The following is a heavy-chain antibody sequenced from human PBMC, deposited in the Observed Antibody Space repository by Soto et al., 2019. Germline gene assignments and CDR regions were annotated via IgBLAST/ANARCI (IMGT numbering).Heavy chain of an antibody. Sequence: SETLSLTCTVSGGYISSGGYYWSWIRQHPGKGLEWIGYIYYSGSTYYNPSLKSRVTISVDTSKNQFSLKLSSVTAADTAVYYCARAGYSGYAAFDIWGQGTMVTVSS. D-gene: IGHD5-12*01. CDR2: IYYSGST. V-gene: IGHV4-31*03. J-gene: IGHJ3*02. CDR3: ARAGYSGYAAFDI. CDR1: GGYISSGGYY.